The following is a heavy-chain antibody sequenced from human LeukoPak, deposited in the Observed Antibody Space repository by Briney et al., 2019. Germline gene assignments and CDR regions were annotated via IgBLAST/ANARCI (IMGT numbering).Heavy chain of an antibody. Sequence: GGSLRLSCAASGFTFSDYYMSWIRQAPGKGLDWVAVISYAGRNKYYADSVKGRFTISRDNSKNTLYLQMNSLRAEDTAVYYCAKGLEYYDSSGYLAFGIWGQGTMVTVSS. CDR1: GFTFSDYY. CDR2: ISYAGRNK. V-gene: IGHV3-30*18. J-gene: IGHJ3*02. D-gene: IGHD3-22*01. CDR3: AKGLEYYDSSGYLAFGI.